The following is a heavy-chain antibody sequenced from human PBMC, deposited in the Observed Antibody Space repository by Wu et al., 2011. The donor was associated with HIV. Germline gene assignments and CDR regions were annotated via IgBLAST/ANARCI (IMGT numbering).Heavy chain of an antibody. Sequence: QVQVVQSGAEVKKPGSSVKVSCKASGGTFSSYSISWVRQAPGQGLEWVGRIIPMLDTTHYAQKFQGRVTITADDSASTIYMELSSLRSEDTAVYYCARGSTSRTYGTTPDYYYYYTGRLGKGTTVTVSS. V-gene: IGHV1-69*15. J-gene: IGHJ6*03. CDR1: GGTFSSYS. D-gene: IGHD4-11*01. CDR2: IIPMLDTT. CDR3: ARGSTSRTYGTTPDYYYYYTGR.